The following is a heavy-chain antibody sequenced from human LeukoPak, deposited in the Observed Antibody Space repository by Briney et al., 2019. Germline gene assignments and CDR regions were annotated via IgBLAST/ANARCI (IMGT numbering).Heavy chain of an antibody. Sequence: SETLSLTCTVSGGSISSSSYYWGWIRQPPGKGLEWIGSIYYSGSTYYNPSLKSRVTISVDTSKNQLSLKLSSVTAADTAVYYCACGGEWMATITRYYYYYMDVWGKGTTVTVSS. D-gene: IGHD5-24*01. CDR1: GGSISSSSYY. CDR2: IYYSGST. V-gene: IGHV4-39*07. J-gene: IGHJ6*03. CDR3: ACGGEWMATITRYYYYYMDV.